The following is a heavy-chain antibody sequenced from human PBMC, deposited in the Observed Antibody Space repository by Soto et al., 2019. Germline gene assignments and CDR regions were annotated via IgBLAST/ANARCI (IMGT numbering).Heavy chain of an antibody. CDR3: ARGMATILLKYYGMDV. CDR2: MNPNSGNT. D-gene: IGHD5-12*01. V-gene: IGHV1-8*01. J-gene: IGHJ6*02. CDR1: GYTFTSYD. Sequence: PSVKVPCKASGYTFTSYDINWVRQAPGQGLEWMGWMNPNSGNTGYAQKFQGRVTMTRNTSISTAYMELSSLRSEDTAVYYCARGMATILLKYYGMDVWGQGTTVTSP.